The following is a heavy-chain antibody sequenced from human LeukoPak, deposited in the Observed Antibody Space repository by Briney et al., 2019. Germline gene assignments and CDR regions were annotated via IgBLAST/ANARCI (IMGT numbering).Heavy chain of an antibody. V-gene: IGHV4-59*08. CDR3: ARAYFSSWYMNWFDP. D-gene: IGHD6-13*01. Sequence: SETLSLTCTVSGGSISTYYWSWIRRPPGKGLEWIGSIYHSGSTYYNPSLKSRVTISVDTSKNQFSLKLSSVTAADTAVYYCARAYFSSWYMNWFDPWGQGTLVAVSS. J-gene: IGHJ5*02. CDR2: IYHSGST. CDR1: GGSISTYY.